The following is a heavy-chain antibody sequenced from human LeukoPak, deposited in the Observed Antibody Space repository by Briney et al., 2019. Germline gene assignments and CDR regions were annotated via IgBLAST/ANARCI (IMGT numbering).Heavy chain of an antibody. Sequence: PGGSLRLSCAASGFTFSDYYMSWIRQAPGKGLEWVSYISGSGSNIYYADSVKGRFTISRDNAKNSLYLQMNSLRAEDTAVYYCARDGNEYYYDSSGYYVWGQGTLVTISS. CDR2: ISGSGSNI. CDR1: GFTFSDYY. J-gene: IGHJ4*02. D-gene: IGHD3-22*01. CDR3: ARDGNEYYYDSSGYYV. V-gene: IGHV3-11*01.